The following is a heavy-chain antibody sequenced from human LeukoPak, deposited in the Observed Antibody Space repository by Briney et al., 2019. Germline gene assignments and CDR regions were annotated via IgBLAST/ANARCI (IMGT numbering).Heavy chain of an antibody. CDR1: GYTFTSYD. D-gene: IGHD5-18*01. Sequence: ASVKVSCKASGYTFTSYDISWVRQAPGQGLEWMGWISAYNGNTNYAQKLQGRVTMTTDTSTSTAYMELRSLRSDDTAVYYCAREVSGYSYTYYFDYWGQGTLVTVSS. J-gene: IGHJ4*02. V-gene: IGHV1-18*01. CDR3: AREVSGYSYTYYFDY. CDR2: ISAYNGNT.